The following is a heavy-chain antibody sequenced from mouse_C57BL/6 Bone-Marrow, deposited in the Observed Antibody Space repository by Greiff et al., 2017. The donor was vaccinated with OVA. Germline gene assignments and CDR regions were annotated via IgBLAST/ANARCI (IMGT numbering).Heavy chain of an antibody. CDR1: GFNIKDYY. D-gene: IGHD1-1*01. Sequence: DVKLQESGAELVRPGASVKLSCTASGFNIKDYYMHWVKQRPEQGLEWIGRIDPEDGDTEYAPKFQGKATMTADTSSNTAYLQLSSLTSEDTAVYYCTLDYYGSSPYWYFDVWGTGTTVTVSS. CDR2: IDPEDGDT. V-gene: IGHV14-1*01. CDR3: TLDYYGSSPYWYFDV. J-gene: IGHJ1*03.